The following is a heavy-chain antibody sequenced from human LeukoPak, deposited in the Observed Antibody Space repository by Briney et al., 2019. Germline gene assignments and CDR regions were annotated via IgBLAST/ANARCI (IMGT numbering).Heavy chain of an antibody. CDR2: IYSGGST. V-gene: IGHV3-53*01. Sequence: GGSLRLSCAASGFTVSSNYMSWVRQAPGKGPEWVSVIYSGGSTYYADSVKGRFTISRDNSKNTLYLQMNSLRAEDTAVYYCASRRKSFYGMDVWGQGTTVTVSS. J-gene: IGHJ6*02. D-gene: IGHD1-26*01. CDR3: ASRRKSFYGMDV. CDR1: GFTVSSNY.